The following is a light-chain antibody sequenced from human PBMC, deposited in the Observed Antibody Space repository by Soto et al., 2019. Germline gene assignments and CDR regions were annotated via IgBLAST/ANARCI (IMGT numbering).Light chain of an antibody. J-gene: IGKJ1*01. Sequence: EIVLTQSPASLSLSPGERATLSCRASQSVPRNLAWYQQRPGQAPRLLIYDASSRATGIPDRFSGSGSGTEFTLTISSLQPDDFATYYCQQYSSYWTFAQGTKVDI. CDR3: QQYSSYWT. CDR1: QSVPRN. CDR2: DAS. V-gene: IGKV3-11*01.